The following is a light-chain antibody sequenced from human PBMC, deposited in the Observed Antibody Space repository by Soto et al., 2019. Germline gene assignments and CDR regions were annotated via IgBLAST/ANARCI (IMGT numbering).Light chain of an antibody. CDR3: SSYTSSITLV. J-gene: IGLJ2*01. CDR1: SSDVGGYNY. Sequence: QYALTQPASVSGSPGQSITISCTGTSSDVGGYNYVSWYQQHPGKAPKLMIYDVNNRPSGVSNRFSGSKSGNTASLTISGLQADDEGDYYCSSYTSSITLVFGGGTKLTVL. CDR2: DVN. V-gene: IGLV2-14*01.